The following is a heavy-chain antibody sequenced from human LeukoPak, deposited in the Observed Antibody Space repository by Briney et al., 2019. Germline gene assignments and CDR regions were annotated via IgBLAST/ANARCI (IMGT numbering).Heavy chain of an antibody. CDR1: GYMDSDYY. D-gene: IGHD1-1*01. CDR3: ARVRDNACDY. CDR2: LRGDTGDT. Sequence: GASVTVSCKTSGYMDSDYYMHWVRQAPGQGLEWMGWLRGDTGDTDSPQKFKGRVTMTRDTATNTAYMQLSRLTYDDTAIYFCARVRDNACDYWGQGTLVTVSS. J-gene: IGHJ4*02. V-gene: IGHV1-2*02.